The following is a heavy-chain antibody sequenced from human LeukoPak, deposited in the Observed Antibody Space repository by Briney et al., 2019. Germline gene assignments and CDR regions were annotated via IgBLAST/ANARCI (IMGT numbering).Heavy chain of an antibody. V-gene: IGHV3-30-3*01. CDR1: GFTFSSYA. CDR2: ISYDGSNK. Sequence: PGGSLRLSCAASGFTFSSYAMHWVRQAPGKGLEWVAVISYDGSNKYYADSVKGRFTISRDNSKNTLYLQMNSLRAEDTAVYYCARDFLGYSYGYSSVVDWGQGTLVTVSS. CDR3: ARDFLGYSYGYSSVVD. D-gene: IGHD5-18*01. J-gene: IGHJ4*02.